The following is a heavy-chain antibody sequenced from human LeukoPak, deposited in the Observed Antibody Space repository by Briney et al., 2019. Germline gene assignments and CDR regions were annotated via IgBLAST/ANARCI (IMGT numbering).Heavy chain of an antibody. Sequence: PSETLSLTCTVSGGSISSGGYYWSWSRQPPGKGLEWIGYIYHSGSTYYNPSLKSRVTISVDTSKNQFSLKLSSVTAADTAVYYCARGKTYSSSGGPPGFDYWGQGTLVTVSS. CDR3: ARGKTYSSSGGPPGFDY. CDR2: IYHSGST. V-gene: IGHV4-30-2*01. D-gene: IGHD6-13*01. CDR1: GGSISSGGYY. J-gene: IGHJ4*02.